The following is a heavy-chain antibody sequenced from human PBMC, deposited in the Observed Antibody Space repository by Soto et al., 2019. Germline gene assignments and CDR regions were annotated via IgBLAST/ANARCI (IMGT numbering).Heavy chain of an antibody. D-gene: IGHD2-15*01. Sequence: EVQLVESGGGLIQPGGSLRLSCAASGFTVSSNYMSWVRQAPGKGLEWVSVIYSGGSTYYADSVKGRFTISRDNSKNTRYLQMNSLRAEDTAVYYCGYSIDYYYGMDVWGQGTPVTVSS. CDR1: GFTVSSNY. J-gene: IGHJ6*02. CDR2: IYSGGST. V-gene: IGHV3-53*01. CDR3: GYSIDYYYGMDV.